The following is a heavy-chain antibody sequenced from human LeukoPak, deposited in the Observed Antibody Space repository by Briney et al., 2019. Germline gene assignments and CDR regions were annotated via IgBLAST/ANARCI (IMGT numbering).Heavy chain of an antibody. CDR2: IDPEDGQI. CDR3: ATRRLDLSGGDYYLFAFDV. D-gene: IGHD2-21*01. J-gene: IGHJ3*01. CDR1: GYSLSEMS. V-gene: IGHV1-24*01. Sequence: ASVKVSCKVSGYSLSEMSMHWVRQAPEKGLEWMGGIDPEDGQIMYAQNFQGRVTMTDDKSEETAYLELTSLTSDDTAVYFCATRRLDLSGGDYYLFAFDVWGPGTRVTVSS.